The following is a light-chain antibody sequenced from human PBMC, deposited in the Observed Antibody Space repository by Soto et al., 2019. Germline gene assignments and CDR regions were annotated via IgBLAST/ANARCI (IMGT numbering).Light chain of an antibody. Sequence: VMTQSPATLSVSPGERATLSCRASQNVGGSVAWYQQKPGQAPRLLIYRASTRAPGIAARFSGSGSGTEFTLTISSLQSEDFAVYYCQQSRTFAQGTKLEIK. V-gene: IGKV3-15*01. CDR2: RAS. J-gene: IGKJ2*01. CDR1: QNVGGS. CDR3: QQSRT.